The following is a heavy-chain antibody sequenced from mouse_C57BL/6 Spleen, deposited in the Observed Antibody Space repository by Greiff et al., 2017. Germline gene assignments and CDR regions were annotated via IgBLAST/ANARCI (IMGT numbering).Heavy chain of an antibody. CDR2: ISSGSSTI. CDR3: ATHCDLYAMDY. J-gene: IGHJ4*01. Sequence: EVKLVESGGGLVKPGGSLKLSCAASGFTFSDYGMHWVRQAPEKGLEWVAYISSGSSTIYYADTVKGRFTISRGNAKNTLFLQMTSLRSEDTAMYYCATHCDLYAMDYWGQGTSVTVSS. CDR1: GFTFSDYG. V-gene: IGHV5-17*01.